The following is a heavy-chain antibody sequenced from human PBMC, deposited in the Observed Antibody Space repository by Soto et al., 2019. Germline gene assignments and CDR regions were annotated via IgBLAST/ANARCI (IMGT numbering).Heavy chain of an antibody. D-gene: IGHD3-10*01. CDR1: GASISSYY. Sequence: NPSETLSLTCTVSGASISSYYWSWIRQPPGKGLEWIGYIYYSGSTNYKPSLKSRVTISVDTSKKQFSLNLSAVTAADTAVYYCARLGWVGTSYYFDFWGQGTLVTVPS. CDR2: IYYSGST. CDR3: ARLGWVGTSYYFDF. V-gene: IGHV4-59*01. J-gene: IGHJ4*02.